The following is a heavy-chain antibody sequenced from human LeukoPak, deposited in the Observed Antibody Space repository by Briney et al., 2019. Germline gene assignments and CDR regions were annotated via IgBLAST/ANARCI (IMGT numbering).Heavy chain of an antibody. V-gene: IGHV3-30*18. CDR2: ISYDGSNK. J-gene: IGHJ4*02. D-gene: IGHD3-22*01. CDR1: GFTFSSYG. CDR3: AKTVTYYDSSGYYYRGYYFDY. Sequence: GRSLRLSCAASGFTFSSYGMHWVRQAPGKGLEWVAVISYDGSNKYYADSVKGRFTISRDNSKNTLYLQMNSLRAEDTAVYYCAKTVTYYDSSGYYYRGYYFDYWGQGTLVTVSS.